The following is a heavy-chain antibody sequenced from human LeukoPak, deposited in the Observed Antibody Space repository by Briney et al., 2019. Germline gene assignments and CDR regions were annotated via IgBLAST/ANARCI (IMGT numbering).Heavy chain of an antibody. D-gene: IGHD3-22*01. CDR1: GFTFSSYW. V-gene: IGHV3-74*01. CDR3: ARAPSEIGGYYPEYFRH. J-gene: IGHJ1*01. Sequence: GGSLRLSCAASGFTFSSYWMHWVRQAPWKGLVWVSRIKSDGSTNYADSVKGRFTISRDNAKNTLSLQMNSLRAEDTGVYYCARAPSEIGGYYPEYFRHWGQGTLVTVSS. CDR2: IKSDGST.